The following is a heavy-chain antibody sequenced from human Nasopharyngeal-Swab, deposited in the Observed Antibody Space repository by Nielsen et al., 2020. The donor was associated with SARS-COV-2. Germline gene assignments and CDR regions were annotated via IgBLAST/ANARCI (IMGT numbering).Heavy chain of an antibody. CDR2: VDHTGRT. CDR3: ARGGYQLLLRNYYYGMDV. V-gene: IGHV4-34*01. J-gene: IGHJ6*02. D-gene: IGHD2-15*01. CDR1: VGSFSGYY. Sequence: GSLRLSCAVHVGSFSGYYWSRVRQPPGKGLEWIGEVDHTGRTNNNPSLQSRVTMSVDTSKNQFSLTLSSVTAADTAVYYCARGGYQLLLRNYYYGMDVWSQGTTVTVSS.